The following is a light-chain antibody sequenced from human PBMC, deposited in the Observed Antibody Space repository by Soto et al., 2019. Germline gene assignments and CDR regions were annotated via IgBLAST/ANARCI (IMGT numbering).Light chain of an antibody. V-gene: IGKV3-20*01. CDR1: QSVSDNH. Sequence: DIVLTQSPGTLSLSPGERATLSCRASQSVSDNHLAWYQQKPGQAPRLLIYRASRGATDIPDRFSGSGSGTEFSLTISRLEPEDFAVYYCQQYGSSPRFTFGPGTKVDIK. CDR3: QQYGSSPRFT. J-gene: IGKJ3*01. CDR2: RAS.